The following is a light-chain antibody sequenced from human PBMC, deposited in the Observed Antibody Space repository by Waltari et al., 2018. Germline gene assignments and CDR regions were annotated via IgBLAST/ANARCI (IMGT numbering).Light chain of an antibody. J-gene: IGLJ3*02. CDR1: ASNIGGNL. CDR2: RSD. V-gene: IGLV1-44*01. Sequence: QSVLTQTPSASGTPGQRVTISCSGSASNIGGNLVNWYQQLPGKAPKLLIYRSDLRPSGVPDRSSGSKSGTSASLAISGLQSEDEADYFCASWDDSLNGHWVFGGGTKVTVL. CDR3: ASWDDSLNGHWV.